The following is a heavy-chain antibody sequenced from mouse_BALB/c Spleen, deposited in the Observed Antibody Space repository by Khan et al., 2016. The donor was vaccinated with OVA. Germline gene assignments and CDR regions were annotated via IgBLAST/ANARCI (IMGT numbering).Heavy chain of an antibody. CDR2: INTYTGEP. V-gene: IGHV9-3-1*01. CDR3: ARPPYFSYVMGY. D-gene: IGHD2-10*01. J-gene: IGHJ4*01. Sequence: QIQLVQSGPELKKPGETVKISCKASGYTFKNYGLNWVKQAPGEGLKWLGWINTYTGEPTYADDFKGRFAFSLETSANTAYLQINNLKNEDTATYFCARPPYFSYVMGYWGQGTSVTVSS. CDR1: GYTFKNYG.